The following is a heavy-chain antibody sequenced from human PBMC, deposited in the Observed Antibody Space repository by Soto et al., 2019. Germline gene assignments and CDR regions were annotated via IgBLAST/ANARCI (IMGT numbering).Heavy chain of an antibody. CDR2: ISYHGINT. CDR3: AKTGDSGYDWGWFDP. CDR1: GFTFSSYG. D-gene: IGHD5-12*01. J-gene: IGHJ5*02. V-gene: IGHV3-30*18. Sequence: QVQLVESGGGVVQPGGSLRLSCAASGFTFSSYGMHWVRQAPGKGLEWVAVISYHGINTQYAESVKGRFTNSRDNYKNTLYLHMNSLRPEDTAVYYCAKTGDSGYDWGWFDPWGQGTLVTVSS.